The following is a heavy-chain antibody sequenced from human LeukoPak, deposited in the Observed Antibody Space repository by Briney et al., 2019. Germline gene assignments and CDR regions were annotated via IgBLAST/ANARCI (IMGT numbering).Heavy chain of an antibody. CDR2: INAGNGNT. J-gene: IGHJ4*02. D-gene: IGHD2-2*01. V-gene: IGHV1-3*01. Sequence: ASVKVSCKASGYTFTSYAMHWVRQAPGQRLEWMGWINAGNGNTKYSQKFQGRVTITRDTSASTAYMELSSLGSEDTAVYYCATRGVVPGSFDYWGQGTLVTVSS. CDR3: ATRGVVPGSFDY. CDR1: GYTFTSYA.